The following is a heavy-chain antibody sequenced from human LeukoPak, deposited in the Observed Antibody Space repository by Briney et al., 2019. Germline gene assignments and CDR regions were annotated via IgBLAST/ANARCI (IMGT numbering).Heavy chain of an antibody. V-gene: IGHV1-18*01. J-gene: IGHJ3*02. CDR3: ARDRDVVWALTTVRGDFDI. CDR1: GYTFTSYG. Sequence: ASVKVSCKASGYTFTSYGISWVRQAPGQGLEWMGWISPFNGNTNYAQKVQGRVTMTTDTSTSTVYMELRSLRSDDTAVYYCARDRDVVWALTTVRGDFDIWGQGTMVTVSS. D-gene: IGHD4-17*01. CDR2: ISPFNGNT.